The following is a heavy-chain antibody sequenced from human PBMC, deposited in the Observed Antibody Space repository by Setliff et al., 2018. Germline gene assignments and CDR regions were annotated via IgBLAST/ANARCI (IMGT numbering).Heavy chain of an antibody. CDR3: ASRIGGSPY. J-gene: IGHJ4*02. V-gene: IGHV3-72*01. D-gene: IGHD1-26*01. Sequence: GGSLRLSCAASGFTLSDHYMDWVRQAPGKGLEWVGRIRKKTKSYSTDYAASVKGRFTMSRDDLKNSVDLQMNSLKTEDTAVYYCASRIGGSPYWGQGTLVTVSS. CDR2: IRKKTKSYST. CDR1: GFTLSDHY.